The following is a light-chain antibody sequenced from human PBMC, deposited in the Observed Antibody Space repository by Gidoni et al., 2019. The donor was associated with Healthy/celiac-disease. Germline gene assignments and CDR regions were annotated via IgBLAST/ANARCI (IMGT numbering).Light chain of an antibody. V-gene: IGKV3-11*01. Sequence: EIVLTQSPDTLSLPPGERATLSCRASQSVNSYLAWYQQKPGQAPRLLIYDASNRAAGIPARFSGSGSETDCTLTISSLEPEDFAVYYCQQRSNWPLTFXGXTKVXIK. J-gene: IGKJ4*01. CDR1: QSVNSY. CDR3: QQRSNWPLT. CDR2: DAS.